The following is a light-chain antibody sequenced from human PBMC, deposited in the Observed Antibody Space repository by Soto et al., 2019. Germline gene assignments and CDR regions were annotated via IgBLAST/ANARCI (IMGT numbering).Light chain of an antibody. CDR1: SSDVGGYNY. CDR3: SSYTPSSPVV. Sequence: QSALAQPASVSGSPGQSITISCTGTSSDVGGYNYVSWYQQHPDKAPKLMISNGGDRPSGVSNRFSGSKSGNTASLTISGLQTEDEADYYCSSYTPSSPVVFGGGTKLTVL. CDR2: NGG. J-gene: IGLJ3*02. V-gene: IGLV2-14*03.